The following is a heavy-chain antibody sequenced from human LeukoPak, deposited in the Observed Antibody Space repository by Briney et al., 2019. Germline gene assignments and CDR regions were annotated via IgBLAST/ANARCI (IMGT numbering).Heavy chain of an antibody. CDR3: ARGRPEDV. CDR2: VYHSGGT. V-gene: IGHV4-59*01. CDR1: GGSISSFY. J-gene: IGHJ6*02. Sequence: PSETLSLTCTVSGGSISSFYWSWIRKSPGKGLEWIGHVYHSGGTNYNPSLKTRVTISVDTSKNQFSLKLSSVTAADTAVYYCARGRPEDVWGQGTTVTVSS.